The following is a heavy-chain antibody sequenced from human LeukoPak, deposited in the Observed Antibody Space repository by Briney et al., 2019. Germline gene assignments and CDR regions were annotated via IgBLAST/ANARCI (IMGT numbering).Heavy chain of an antibody. CDR3: ARGVAAGYDY. CDR1: GYTFTAYY. J-gene: IGHJ4*02. CDR2: INPNTGDT. V-gene: IGHV1-2*06. D-gene: IGHD6-13*01. Sequence: ASVKVSCKASGYTFTAYYMNWVRQAPGQGLEWMGRINPNTGDTNYAQKFQGRVTMTRDTSISTAYMELSSLRSDDTAIYYCARGVAAGYDYWGQGTLVTVSS.